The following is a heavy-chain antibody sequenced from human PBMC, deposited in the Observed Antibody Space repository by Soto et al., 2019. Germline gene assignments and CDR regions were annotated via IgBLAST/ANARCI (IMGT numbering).Heavy chain of an antibody. CDR1: GFTFSSYS. Sequence: GGSLRLSCAASGFTFSSYSMNWVRQAPGKGLEWVSYISSSSSTIYYADSVKGRFTISRDNAKNSLYLQMNSLRAEDTAVYYFARDSPTIFGVVISSDLDYWGQGTLVTVSS. CDR2: ISSSSSTI. CDR3: ARDSPTIFGVVISSDLDY. J-gene: IGHJ4*02. D-gene: IGHD3-3*01. V-gene: IGHV3-48*01.